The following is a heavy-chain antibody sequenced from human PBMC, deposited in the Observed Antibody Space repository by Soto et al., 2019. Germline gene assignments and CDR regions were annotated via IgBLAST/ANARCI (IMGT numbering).Heavy chain of an antibody. D-gene: IGHD2-2*01. J-gene: IGHJ6*02. CDR3: ARMRGVYCSSTSCYGGHDYYYYYGMDV. CDR1: GGSISSGGYY. CDR2: IYYSGST. Sequence: QVQLQESGPGLVKPSQTLSLTCTVSGGSISSGGYYWSWIRQHPGKGLEWIGYIYYSGSTYYNPSLKRRVTISVDTSKNQFSLKLSSVTAADTAVYYCARMRGVYCSSTSCYGGHDYYYYYGMDVWGQGTTVTVSS. V-gene: IGHV4-31*03.